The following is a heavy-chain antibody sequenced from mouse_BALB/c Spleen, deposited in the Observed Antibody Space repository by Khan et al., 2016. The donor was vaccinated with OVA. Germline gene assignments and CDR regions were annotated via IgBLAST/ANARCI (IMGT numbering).Heavy chain of an antibody. D-gene: IGHD1-1*01. V-gene: IGHV3-2*02. CDR3: ARVYGGDFDY. J-gene: IGHJ2*01. Sequence: VQLKESGPGLVKPSQSLSFTCTVTGYSITSDYAWNWIRQFPGNKLEWMGFISYSGNTNYNPSLKSRISITRDTSKNQFFLQLNSVTTEDTATYYCARVYGGDFDYWGQGTTLTVSS. CDR1: GYSITSDYA. CDR2: ISYSGNT.